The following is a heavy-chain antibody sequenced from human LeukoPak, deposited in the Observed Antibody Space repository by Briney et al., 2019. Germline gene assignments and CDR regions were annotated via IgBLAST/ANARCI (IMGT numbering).Heavy chain of an antibody. Sequence: SETLSLTCTVSGGSISSGDYYWNWIRQPPGKGLEWIGYIYYSGSTNYNPSLKSRVTISVDTSKNQFSLKLSSVTAADTAVYYCARGVPYYYDSSGYWPFDYWGQGTLVTVSS. CDR2: IYYSGST. CDR1: GGSISSGDYY. CDR3: ARGVPYYYDSSGYWPFDY. D-gene: IGHD3-22*01. J-gene: IGHJ4*02. V-gene: IGHV4-61*08.